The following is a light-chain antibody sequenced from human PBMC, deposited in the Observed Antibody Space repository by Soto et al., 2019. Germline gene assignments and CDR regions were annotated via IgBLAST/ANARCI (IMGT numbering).Light chain of an antibody. CDR3: HHFAAPPT. CDR1: QSLNTNF. V-gene: IGKV3D-20*01. CDR2: DAS. J-gene: IGKJ4*01. Sequence: IVVTQSPATLSLSPGERATLSCGASQSLNTNFIAWYQKKPGLAPMLLIFDASFRAPGIPDRFSGSGSGNAFSLTIRRLEPEDSAVYFCHHFAAPPTFGGGTELEIK.